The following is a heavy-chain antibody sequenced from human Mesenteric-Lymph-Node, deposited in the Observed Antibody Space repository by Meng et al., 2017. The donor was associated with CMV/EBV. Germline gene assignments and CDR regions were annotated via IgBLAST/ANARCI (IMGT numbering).Heavy chain of an antibody. CDR2: INHSGST. CDR1: GSFSGYY. Sequence: GSFSGYYWSWIRQPPGKGLEWIGEINHSGSTNYNPSLKSRVTISVDTSKNQFSLKLSSVTAADTAVYYCARAPRDSSSWSQKGWFDPWGQGTLVTVSS. V-gene: IGHV4-34*01. D-gene: IGHD6-13*01. J-gene: IGHJ5*02. CDR3: ARAPRDSSSWSQKGWFDP.